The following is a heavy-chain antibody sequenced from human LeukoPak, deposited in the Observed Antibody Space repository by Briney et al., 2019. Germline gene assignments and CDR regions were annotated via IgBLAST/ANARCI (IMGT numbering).Heavy chain of an antibody. V-gene: IGHV3-23*01. CDR3: AKEAPHCSSTSCYVEF. CDR1: GFTFSTYV. J-gene: IGHJ4*02. Sequence: GGSLRLSCAASGFTFSTYVMSWVRQAPGKGLEWVSGISGSGGNTYYADAVKGRFTISRDNAKNKLYLQMNSLRAEDTAVYYCAKEAPHCSSTSCYVEFWGQGTLVTVSS. CDR2: ISGSGGNT. D-gene: IGHD2-2*01.